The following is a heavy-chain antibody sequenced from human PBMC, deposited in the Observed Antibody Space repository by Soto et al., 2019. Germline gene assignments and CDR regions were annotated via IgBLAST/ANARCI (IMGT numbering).Heavy chain of an antibody. V-gene: IGHV1-69*01. Sequence: QVQLVQSGAEVKKPGSSVKVSCKTSRDTFNKYAFNWVRQAPGQGLEWMGWIIPIFSSRNYAEKFQGRVTITADDSTSTAYMELRSLSFEATAVYYCARGETYLGVWGQGTTVTAS. CDR1: RDTFNKYA. CDR3: ARGETYLGV. CDR2: IIPIFSSR. J-gene: IGHJ6*02.